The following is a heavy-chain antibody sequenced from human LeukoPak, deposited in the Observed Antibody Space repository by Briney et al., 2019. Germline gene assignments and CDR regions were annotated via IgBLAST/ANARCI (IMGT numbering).Heavy chain of an antibody. J-gene: IGHJ6*02. CDR2: IYYSGTT. CDR3: AREDPQTTVPEGMDV. Sequence: SETLSLTCTVSGGSLSYYYWGWFRQSPGKGLEGIGYIYYSGTTNYNPSLKSRVTISVDTSKDQFSLQLRSVTAADPAVYYCAREDPQTTVPEGMDVWGQGTRVTVSS. V-gene: IGHV4-59*01. CDR1: GGSLSYYY. D-gene: IGHD4-17*01.